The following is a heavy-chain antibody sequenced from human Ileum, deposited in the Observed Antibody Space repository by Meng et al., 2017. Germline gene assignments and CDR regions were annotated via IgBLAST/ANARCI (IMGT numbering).Heavy chain of an antibody. CDR2: IYYSGST. CDR1: GGSISNFY. Sequence: QVQLQEPDPGLVKPSETLSLTCTGSGGSISNFYWSWIRQAPGKGLEWIGYIYYSGSTNYNPSLTSRVTISVDTSKNQFSLKLTSVTAADTAVYYCARMGRGAAAGVDYWGQGTLVTVSS. J-gene: IGHJ4*02. D-gene: IGHD6-13*01. V-gene: IGHV4-59*01. CDR3: ARMGRGAAAGVDY.